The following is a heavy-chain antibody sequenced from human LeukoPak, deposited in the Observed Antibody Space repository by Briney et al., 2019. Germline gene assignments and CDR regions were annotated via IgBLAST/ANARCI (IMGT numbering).Heavy chain of an antibody. CDR1: GFTFNDYS. J-gene: IGHJ4*02. D-gene: IGHD2-21*01. Sequence: PGGSRRLSCAASGFTFNDYSMNWVRQAPGKGLEWVSSISGSGSYIYYAESVKGRFTISRDNTENAMYLQMNSLRAEDTAVYYCARAPVAGPSLIDYWGQGNLVTVSS. CDR2: ISGSGSYI. CDR3: ARAPVAGPSLIDY. V-gene: IGHV3-21*01.